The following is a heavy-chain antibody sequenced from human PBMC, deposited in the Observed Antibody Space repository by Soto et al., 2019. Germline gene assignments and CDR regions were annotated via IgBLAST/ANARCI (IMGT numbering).Heavy chain of an antibody. J-gene: IGHJ6*02. D-gene: IGHD3-16*01. V-gene: IGHV3-43*01. CDR3: ARGTLSYGSALDV. Sequence: PGGSLRLSCAASGFRFDEYNIHWVRQAPGKGLEWVSLITWNGANTYYADSVKGRFTISRDGTTKSVSLQMTSLKREDTGLYYCARGTLSYGSALDVWGQGTTVTVSS. CDR2: ITWNGANT. CDR1: GFRFDEYN.